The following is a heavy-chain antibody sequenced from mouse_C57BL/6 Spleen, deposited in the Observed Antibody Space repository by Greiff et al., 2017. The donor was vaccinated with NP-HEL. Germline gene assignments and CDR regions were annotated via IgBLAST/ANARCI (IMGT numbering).Heavy chain of an antibody. V-gene: IGHV14-2*01. CDR1: GFNIKDYC. J-gene: IGHJ3*01. Sequence: VQLKQSGAELVKPGASVKLSCTASGFNIKDYCMHWVKQRPEQGLEWIGRIDPEDGETKYAPKFQGKATITADTSSNTAYLQLSSLTSEDTAVYYCARRYGSSYWFAYWGQGTLVTVSA. D-gene: IGHD1-1*01. CDR3: ARRYGSSYWFAY. CDR2: IDPEDGET.